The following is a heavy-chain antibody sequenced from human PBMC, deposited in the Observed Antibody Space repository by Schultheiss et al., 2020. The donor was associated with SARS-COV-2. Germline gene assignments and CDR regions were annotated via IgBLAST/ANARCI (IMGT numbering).Heavy chain of an antibody. J-gene: IGHJ4*02. Sequence: SQTLSLTCAVYGGSFSGYYWSWIRQPPGKGLEWIGEINHSGSTNYNPSLKSRVTISVDTSKNQFSLKLSSVTAADTAVYYCARPTIFGVVSTHIARDYWGQGTLVTVSS. CDR1: GGSFSGYY. V-gene: IGHV4-34*01. CDR3: ARPTIFGVVSTHIARDY. CDR2: INHSGST. D-gene: IGHD3-3*02.